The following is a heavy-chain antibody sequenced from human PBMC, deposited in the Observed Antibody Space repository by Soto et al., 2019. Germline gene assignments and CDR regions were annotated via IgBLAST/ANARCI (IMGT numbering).Heavy chain of an antibody. CDR2: IYHSGTT. D-gene: IGHD3-22*01. Sequence: QVQLQESGPGLVKPSGTLSLTCAVSAGSISSTNWWTWVRQSPGKGLEWIGEIYHSGTTNYNPSLTSRVTLSVDKSNNQFSLKLTSVTAADTAVYYSARTSYSDSSGYYGMDVWGQGTTVTVSS. V-gene: IGHV4-4*02. CDR3: ARTSYSDSSGYYGMDV. CDR1: AGSISSTNW. J-gene: IGHJ6*02.